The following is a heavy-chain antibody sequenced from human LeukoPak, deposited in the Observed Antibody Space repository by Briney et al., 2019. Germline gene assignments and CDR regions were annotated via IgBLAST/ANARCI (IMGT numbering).Heavy chain of an antibody. J-gene: IGHJ4*02. CDR3: ARAGGVDTAMDANFDY. CDR1: GGSISSYY. V-gene: IGHV4-59*01. CDR2: IYYNGGT. D-gene: IGHD5-18*01. Sequence: PSETLSLTCAVYGGSISSYYWSWIRQPPGKGLEWIGYIYYNGGTNYNPSLRSRVTISVDTSKNHFSLRLSSVTAADTAMYYCARAGGVDTAMDANFDYWGQGTLVTVSS.